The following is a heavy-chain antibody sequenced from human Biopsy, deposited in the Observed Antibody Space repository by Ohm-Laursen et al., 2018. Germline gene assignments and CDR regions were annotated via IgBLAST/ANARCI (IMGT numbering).Heavy chain of an antibody. CDR3: ARGSFWFGGNYFYGMDV. Sequence: ASVKVSCKASGYTFTSYDINWVRQATGQGLEWMGWMNPNSGNTDYAQKFQGRVTMTRNTSISTAYMELNSLRSEDTAVYYCARGSFWFGGNYFYGMDVWGQGTTVTVSS. CDR1: GYTFTSYD. J-gene: IGHJ6*02. CDR2: MNPNSGNT. V-gene: IGHV1-8*01. D-gene: IGHD3-10*01.